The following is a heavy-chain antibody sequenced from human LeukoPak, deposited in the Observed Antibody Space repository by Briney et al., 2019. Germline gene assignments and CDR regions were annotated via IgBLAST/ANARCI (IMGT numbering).Heavy chain of an antibody. Sequence: SETLSLTCTVSGGSISSYYWSWLRQPRGKGLEWIGYIYYSGSTNYNPSLKSRVTISVDTSQNQFSLKLSSVTAADTAVYCCARQPSYYYDSSGYSYYFDYWGQGTLVTVSS. CDR3: ARQPSYYYDSSGYSYYFDY. CDR2: IYYSGST. J-gene: IGHJ4*02. V-gene: IGHV4-59*08. D-gene: IGHD3-22*01. CDR1: GGSISSYY.